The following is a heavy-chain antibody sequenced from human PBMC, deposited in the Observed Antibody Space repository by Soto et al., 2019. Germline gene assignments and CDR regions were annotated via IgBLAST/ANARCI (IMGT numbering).Heavy chain of an antibody. CDR3: ARMDGNWFDP. V-gene: IGHV3-48*04. CDR1: GFRVSDYS. D-gene: IGHD2-2*03. CDR2: ISSSGSTI. Sequence: PGGSLILSCPFSGFRVSDYSLNWVRPAPGKGLEWVSYISSSGSTIYYADSVKGRFTISRDNAKNSLYLQMNSLRAEDTAVYYCARMDGNWFDPWGQGTLVNVSA. J-gene: IGHJ5*02.